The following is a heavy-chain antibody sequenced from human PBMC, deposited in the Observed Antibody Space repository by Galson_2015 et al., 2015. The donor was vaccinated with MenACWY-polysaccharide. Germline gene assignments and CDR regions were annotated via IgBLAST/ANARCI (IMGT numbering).Heavy chain of an antibody. CDR3: ARNPSRLDIAAASH. D-gene: IGHD6-13*01. CDR2: IRNDERK. CDR1: GFNFGGNG. Sequence: SLRLSCVGSGFNFGGNGLHWVRQAPGKGLEWVALIRNDERKHYTDAVKGRFTISRDNSKNTLYLQMNSLRPEDTAVYYCARNPSRLDIAAASHWGQGALVSVSS. V-gene: IGHV3-30*02. J-gene: IGHJ4*02.